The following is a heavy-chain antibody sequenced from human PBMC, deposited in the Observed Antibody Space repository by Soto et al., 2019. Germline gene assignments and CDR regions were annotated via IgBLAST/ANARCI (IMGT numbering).Heavy chain of an antibody. V-gene: IGHV3-21*01. J-gene: IGHJ6*02. CDR2: ISSSSSYI. D-gene: IGHD6-13*01. CDR3: ARDGDGIAAAGPHYYFYAIAA. CDR1: GGTLRRCC. Sequence: GRALRDPSGGSGGTLRRCCKNLGRLVLGKEMEWVSSISSSSSYIYYADSVKGRFPISRDNAKNSMYLQINRMRAEDTAVYYCARDGDGIAAAGPHYYFYAIAAWR.